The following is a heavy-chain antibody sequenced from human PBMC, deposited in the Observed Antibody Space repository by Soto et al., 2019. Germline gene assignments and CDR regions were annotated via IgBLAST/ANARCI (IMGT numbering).Heavy chain of an antibody. D-gene: IGHD3-9*01. CDR2: LDHQGCS. Sequence: NPSETLSLTCSVSGAPITSNYWTWIRQPPGKGLEWIGYLDHQGCSNYSPSLRSRVSMSIDTSKSQLSLKVHSVTAADTAVYYCARVPVTGYFDWLGPWGQGTLVTVSS. CDR1: GAPITSNY. CDR3: ARVPVTGYFDWLGP. J-gene: IGHJ5*02. V-gene: IGHV4-59*01.